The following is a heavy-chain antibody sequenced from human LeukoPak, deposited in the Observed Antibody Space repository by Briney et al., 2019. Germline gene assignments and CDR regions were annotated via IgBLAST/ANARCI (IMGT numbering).Heavy chain of an antibody. V-gene: IGHV4-39*01. CDR2: IYYSGSA. D-gene: IGHD2-15*01. CDR1: GGSISSSSYF. Sequence: PSETLSLTCTVSGGSISSSSYFWGWIRQPPGKGLEWIGSIYYSGSAYYNPSLKSRVTISVDTSNNQFSLKLSSVTAADTAVYYCARILCSGKSCYSGYWGQGTLVTVSS. J-gene: IGHJ4*02. CDR3: ARILCSGKSCYSGY.